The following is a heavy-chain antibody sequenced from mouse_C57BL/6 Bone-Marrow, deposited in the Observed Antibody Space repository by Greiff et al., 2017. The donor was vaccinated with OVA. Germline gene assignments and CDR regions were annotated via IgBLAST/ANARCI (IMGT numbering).Heavy chain of an antibody. V-gene: IGHV1-64*01. CDR1: GYTFTSYW. Sequence: QVQLQQPGAELVKPGASVKLSCKASGYTFTSYWMHWVKQRPGQGLEWIGMIHPNSGSTNYNEKFKSKATLTVDKSSSTAYMQLSSLTSEDSAVYYCARPSYYSNSWDWFAYWGQGTLVTVSA. J-gene: IGHJ3*01. CDR2: IHPNSGST. CDR3: ARPSYYSNSWDWFAY. D-gene: IGHD2-5*01.